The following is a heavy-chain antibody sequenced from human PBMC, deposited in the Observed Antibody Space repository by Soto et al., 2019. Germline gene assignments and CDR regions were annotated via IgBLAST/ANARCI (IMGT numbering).Heavy chain of an antibody. D-gene: IGHD2-2*01. V-gene: IGHV3-23*01. CDR2: INSGGDTT. CDR3: AKSGGPPASLDVYFDY. CDR1: GFTFASYT. Sequence: EVQLLESGGGMVQPGESLRLSCAASGFTFASYTMTWVRQAPGKGLEWVSIINSGGDTTYYSDSVKGRFTISRDSPKNTLFLLMTSLRAEDTAVYYCAKSGGPPASLDVYFDYWGQGTLVTVSS. J-gene: IGHJ4*02.